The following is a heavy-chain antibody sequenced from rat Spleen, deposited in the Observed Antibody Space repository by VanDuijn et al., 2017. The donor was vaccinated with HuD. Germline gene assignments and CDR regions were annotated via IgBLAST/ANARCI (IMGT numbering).Heavy chain of an antibody. CDR2: ISTGGGNT. Sequence: EVQLVETGGGLVQPGRSLKLSCAASGFTFSDYYMAWVRQAPTKGLERVASISTGGGNTYYRDSVKGRFTISRDNAKSTLYLQMNSLQTEDIATYYCARDGGVFDYWGQGVMVTVSS. J-gene: IGHJ2*01. V-gene: IGHV5-25*01. CDR1: GFTFSDYY. D-gene: IGHD1-12*02. CDR3: ARDGGVFDY.